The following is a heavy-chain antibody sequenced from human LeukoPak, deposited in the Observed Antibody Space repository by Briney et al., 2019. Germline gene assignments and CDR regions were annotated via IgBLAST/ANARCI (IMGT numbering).Heavy chain of an antibody. CDR1: GYTLTELS. J-gene: IGHJ4*02. CDR3: ASLRVGLNYDFC. D-gene: IGHD3-3*01. Sequence: ASVKVSCKVSGYTLTELSMHWVRQAPGKGLEWMGGFDPEDGETIYAQKFQGRVTMTEDTSTDTAYMELSSLRSEDTDVYYCASLRVGLNYDFCWGQGTMVTVSS. CDR2: FDPEDGET. V-gene: IGHV1-24*01.